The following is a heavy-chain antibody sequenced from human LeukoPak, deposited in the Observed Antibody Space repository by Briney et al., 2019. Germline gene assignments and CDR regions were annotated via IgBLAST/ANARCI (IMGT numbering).Heavy chain of an antibody. J-gene: IGHJ4*02. D-gene: IGHD5-24*01. CDR2: IYYSGST. Sequence: SETLSLTCTVSGGSISSSSYYWGWIRQPPGKGLEWIGSIYYSGSTYYNPSLKSRVTISVDTSKNQFSLKLTSVTAADTAVYYCARDLRDGYNWAYWGQGTLVTVSS. CDR1: GGSISSSSYY. V-gene: IGHV4-39*07. CDR3: ARDLRDGYNWAY.